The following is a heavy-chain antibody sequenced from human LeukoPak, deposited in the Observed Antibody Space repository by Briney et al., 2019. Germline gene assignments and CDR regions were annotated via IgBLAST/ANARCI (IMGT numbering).Heavy chain of an antibody. D-gene: IGHD6-19*01. CDR3: TKDSGSSGWYGWFDP. Sequence: PGGSLRLSCAASGFTFSSYAMSWVRQAPGKGLEWVSAISGSGGSTYYADSVKGRFTISRDNSKNTLYLQMNSLRADDTAVYYCTKDSGSSGWYGWFDPWGQGTLVTVSS. V-gene: IGHV3-23*01. CDR1: GFTFSSYA. J-gene: IGHJ5*02. CDR2: ISGSGGST.